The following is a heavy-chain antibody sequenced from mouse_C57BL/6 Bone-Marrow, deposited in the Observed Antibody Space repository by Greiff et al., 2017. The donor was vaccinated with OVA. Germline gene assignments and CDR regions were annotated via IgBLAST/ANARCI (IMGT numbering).Heavy chain of an antibody. CDR3: ARSDYYAMDY. CDR2: IYPRSGNT. V-gene: IGHV1-81*01. Sequence: QVQLQQSGAELARPGASVKLSCKASGYTFTSYGISWVKQRTGQGLEWIGEIYPRSGNTYSNEKFKGKATLTADKSSSTAYMELRSLTSEDSAVYFCARSDYYAMDYWGQGTSVTVSA. J-gene: IGHJ4*01. CDR1: GYTFTSYG.